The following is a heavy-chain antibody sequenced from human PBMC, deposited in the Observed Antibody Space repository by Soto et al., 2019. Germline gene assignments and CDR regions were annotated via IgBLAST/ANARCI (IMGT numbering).Heavy chain of an antibody. CDR2: IIPIFGTA. V-gene: IGHV1-69*13. CDR3: ARALVSAGPFDY. J-gene: IGHJ4*02. CDR1: GGTFSSYA. D-gene: IGHD2-15*01. Sequence: KNVQASVKVSCKASGGTFSSYAISWVRQAPGQGLEWMGGIIPIFGTANYAQKFQGRVTITADESTSTAYMELSSLRSEDTAVYYCARALVSAGPFDYWGQGTLVTVSS.